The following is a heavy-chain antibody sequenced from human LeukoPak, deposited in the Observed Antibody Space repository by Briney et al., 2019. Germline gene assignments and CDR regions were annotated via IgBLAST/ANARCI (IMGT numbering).Heavy chain of an antibody. CDR3: AKKVRSGTYPHALDY. J-gene: IGHJ4*02. Sequence: GRSLRLSCAASGFTFSSYDMHWVRQAPGKGLEWVAVISYHGVNKYYADSVKGRFTISRGSSENTLYLQMDSLRAEDTAVYYCAKKVRSGTYPHALDYWGQGTLVTVSS. V-gene: IGHV3-30*18. D-gene: IGHD3-10*01. CDR2: ISYHGVNK. CDR1: GFTFSSYD.